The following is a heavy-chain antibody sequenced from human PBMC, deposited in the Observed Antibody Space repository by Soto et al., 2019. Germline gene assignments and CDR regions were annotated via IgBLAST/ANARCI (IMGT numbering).Heavy chain of an antibody. CDR2: MNPNSGNT. CDR3: ARGKVVGATGN. V-gene: IGHV1-8*02. D-gene: IGHD1-1*01. CDR1: GYTFTSYD. J-gene: IGHJ4*02. Sequence: QVQLVQSGGEVKKPGASVKVSCKASGYTFTSYDINWVRQATGQGLEWMGWMNPNSGNTVYAQKFQGRATMTKNTSKTTAYMERSSMLSEDTAVYYCARGKVVGATGNWGQGTLVTVSS.